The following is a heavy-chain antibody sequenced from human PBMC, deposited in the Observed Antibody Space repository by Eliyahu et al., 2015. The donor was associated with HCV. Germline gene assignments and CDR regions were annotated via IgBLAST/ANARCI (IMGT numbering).Heavy chain of an antibody. V-gene: IGHV1-2*02. D-gene: IGHD6-19*01. CDR2: INPNSGGT. CDR3: ARARWLVRGYFDY. Sequence: QVQLVQSGAEVKKPGASVKVPCKASGYTFTDYYMHWVRQAPGQGLEWMGWINPNSGGTNYAQKFQGRVTMTRDTSISTAYMELSRLRSDDTAVYYCARARWLVRGYFDYWGQGTLVTVSS. CDR1: GYTFTDYY. J-gene: IGHJ4*02.